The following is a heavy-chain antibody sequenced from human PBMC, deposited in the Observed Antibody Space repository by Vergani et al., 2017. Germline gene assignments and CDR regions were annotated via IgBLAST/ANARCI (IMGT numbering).Heavy chain of an antibody. J-gene: IGHJ6*03. CDR1: GFTFGDHG. V-gene: IGHV3-30-3*01. Sequence: VQLLESGGGVVQPGRSLRLSCAASGFTFGDHGIHWVRRAPGKGLEWVAIISYDGTNKYYTNSVSGRFTISRDNSKSTLFLQMNSLRVEDMAVYYCARDRGDWRYSRYFYNYYMDVWGKGTTVTVSS. CDR2: ISYDGTNK. CDR3: ARDRGDWRYSRYFYNYYMDV. D-gene: IGHD2-8*02.